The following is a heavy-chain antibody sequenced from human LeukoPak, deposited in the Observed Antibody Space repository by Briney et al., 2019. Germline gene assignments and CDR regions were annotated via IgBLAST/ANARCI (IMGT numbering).Heavy chain of an antibody. J-gene: IGHJ4*02. CDR3: ARHTGYCSGGSCYGDF. D-gene: IGHD2-15*01. CDR2: ISSSGSTI. CDR1: GFTFNDYY. Sequence: GGSLRLSCAASGFTFNDYYMSWIRQAPGKGLEWVSYISSSGSTIYYADSVKGRFTISRDNAKNSLYLQMNSLRAEDTAVYYCARHTGYCSGGSCYGDFWGQGTLVTVSS. V-gene: IGHV3-11*01.